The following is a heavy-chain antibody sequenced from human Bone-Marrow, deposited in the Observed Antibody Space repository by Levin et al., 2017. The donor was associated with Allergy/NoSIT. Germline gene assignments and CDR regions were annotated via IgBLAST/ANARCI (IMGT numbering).Heavy chain of an antibody. Sequence: SETLSLTCAVSGGSITSYYWNWIRQSPGKGLEWIGYISYDGSTNYNPSFKSRVTITVDTSKTQFSLKLRSVTVADTAEYYCASVSTSFDDWGQGTLVIVSS. CDR2: ISYDGST. V-gene: IGHV4-59*01. J-gene: IGHJ4*02. D-gene: IGHD2-2*01. CDR1: GGSITSYY. CDR3: ASVSTSFDD.